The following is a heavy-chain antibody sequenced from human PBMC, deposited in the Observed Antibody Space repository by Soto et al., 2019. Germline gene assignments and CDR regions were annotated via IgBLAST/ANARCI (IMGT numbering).Heavy chain of an antibody. CDR3: AKDLESSGYYLGVFDI. Sequence: GGSLRLSCAAPGFTIGSYAMTWVRQAPGKGLEWVSIISASGGSTYYADSVKGRFTISRDNSKNTLYLQMNRLRVEDTAVYYCAKDLESSGYYLGVFDIWGRGTKGTVSS. CDR2: ISASGGST. D-gene: IGHD3-22*01. J-gene: IGHJ3*02. CDR1: GFTIGSYA. V-gene: IGHV3-23*01.